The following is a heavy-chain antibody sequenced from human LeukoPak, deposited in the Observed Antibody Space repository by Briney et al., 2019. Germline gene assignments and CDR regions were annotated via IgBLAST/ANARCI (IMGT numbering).Heavy chain of an antibody. V-gene: IGHV3-23*01. J-gene: IGHJ4*02. CDR1: GITLSNYG. D-gene: IGHD3-22*01. CDR2: ISDSGGAT. Sequence: GSLRLSCAVSGITLSNYGMSWVRQAPGKGLEWVAGISDSGGATNYADSVKGRFTISRDNRKNTLYLQMNSLRAEDTAVYFCAKRGVVIRVILVGFHKQAYYFDSWGQGALVTVSS. CDR3: AKRGVVIRVILVGFHKQAYYFDS.